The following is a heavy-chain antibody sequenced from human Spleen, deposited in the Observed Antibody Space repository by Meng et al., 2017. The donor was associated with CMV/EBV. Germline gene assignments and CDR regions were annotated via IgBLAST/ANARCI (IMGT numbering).Heavy chain of an antibody. CDR3: AHRLYINYYGSGSYYSAWAFDY. CDR2: IYWNDDK. D-gene: IGHD3-10*01. CDR1: GVG. V-gene: IGHV2-5*01. Sequence: GVGVRWIRQPPGKALEWLALIYWNDDKRYSPSLKSRLTITKDTSKNQVVLTMTNMDPVDTATYYCAHRLYINYYGSGSYYSAWAFDYWGQGTLVTVSS. J-gene: IGHJ4*02.